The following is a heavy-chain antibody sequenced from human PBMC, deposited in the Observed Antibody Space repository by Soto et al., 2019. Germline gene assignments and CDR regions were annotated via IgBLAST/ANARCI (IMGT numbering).Heavy chain of an antibody. V-gene: IGHV3-72*01. CDR1: GFTSSDHY. CDR3: ARHIPYHGKDV. D-gene: IGHD2-21*01. Sequence: EVQLVESGGGLVQPGGSLRLSCAASGFTSSDHYIDWVRQAPGKGLEWVGRIRNKVNSYTTEYAATVKGRFTISRDDSRNSLYLQMNNLKTEDTAVYYCARHIPYHGKDVWGQGTTATVSS. J-gene: IGHJ6*02. CDR2: IRNKVNSYTT.